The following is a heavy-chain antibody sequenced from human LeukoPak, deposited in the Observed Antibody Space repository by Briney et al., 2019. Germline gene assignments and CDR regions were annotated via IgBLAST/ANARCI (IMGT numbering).Heavy chain of an antibody. D-gene: IGHD2-8*02. J-gene: IGHJ4*02. CDR1: GGTFSSYA. V-gene: IGHV1-18*01. CDR3: ARYTPSGGFHY. CDR2: ISAYNGNT. Sequence: ASVKVSCKASGGTFSSYAISWVRQAPGQGLEWMGWISAYNGNTNYAQKLQGRVTMTTDTSTSTAYMELRSLRSDDTAVYYCARYTPSGGFHYWGQGTLVTVSS.